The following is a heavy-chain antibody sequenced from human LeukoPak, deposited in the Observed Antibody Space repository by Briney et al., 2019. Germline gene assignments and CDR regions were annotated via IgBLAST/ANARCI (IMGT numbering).Heavy chain of an antibody. J-gene: IGHJ6*04. Sequence: GTSVKISCKASGFTFTSSAVQWVRQARGQRLEWIGWIVVGSGNTNYAQKFQERVTITRDMSTSTAYMELSSLRSEDTAVYYCAAITMVRGVIIHYYGMDVWGKGTTVTVSS. D-gene: IGHD3-10*01. CDR3: AAITMVRGVIIHYYGMDV. CDR1: GFTFTSSA. V-gene: IGHV1-58*01. CDR2: IVVGSGNT.